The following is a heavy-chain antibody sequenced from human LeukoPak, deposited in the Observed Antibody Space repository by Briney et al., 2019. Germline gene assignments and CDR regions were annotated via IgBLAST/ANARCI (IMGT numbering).Heavy chain of an antibody. CDR1: GGSFSGYY. D-gene: IGHD1-1*01. CDR2: INHSGST. CDR3: ARREPPPGDAFDI. J-gene: IGHJ3*02. V-gene: IGHV4-34*01. Sequence: SETLSLTCAVYGGSFSGYYWSWIRQPPGKGLEWIGEINHSGSTNYNPSLKSRVTISVDTSKNQFSLKLSSVTAADTAVYYCARREPPPGDAFDIWGQGTMVTVSS.